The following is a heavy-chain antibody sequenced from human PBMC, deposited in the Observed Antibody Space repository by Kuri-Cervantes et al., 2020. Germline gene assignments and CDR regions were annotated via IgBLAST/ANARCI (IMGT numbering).Heavy chain of an antibody. CDR2: IYYSGST. D-gene: IGHD3-9*01. J-gene: IGHJ4*02. CDR1: GGSISSYY. CDR3: ARGGRYFDAW. Sequence: SETLSLTCTVSGGSISSYYWSWIRQPPGKGLEWIGYIYYSGSTNYNPSLKSRVTISVDTSKNQFSLKLSSVTAADTAVCYCARGGRYFDAWGGQGTLVTVSS. V-gene: IGHV4-59*01.